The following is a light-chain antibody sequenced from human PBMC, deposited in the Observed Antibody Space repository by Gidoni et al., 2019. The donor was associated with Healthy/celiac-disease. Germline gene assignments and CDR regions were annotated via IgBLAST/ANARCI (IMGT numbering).Light chain of an antibody. CDR1: QSVSSN. CDR3: QQHNNWPPYT. J-gene: IGKJ2*01. Sequence: EIVMTQSPATLSVSPGERATLSCRASQSVSSNLAWYQQKPGQAPRLLIYGASTRATGIPARFSGSGSGTEFTLTISSLQSEDFAVYYCQQHNNWPPYTFXXXTKLEIK. V-gene: IGKV3-15*01. CDR2: GAS.